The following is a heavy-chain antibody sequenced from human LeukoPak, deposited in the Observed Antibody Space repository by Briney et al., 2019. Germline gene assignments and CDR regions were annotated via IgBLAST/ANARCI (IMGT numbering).Heavy chain of an antibody. Sequence: GGSLRPSCAASGFTFSSYAMSWVRQAPGKGLEWVSAISGSGGSTYYADSVKGRFTISRDNSKNTLYLQMNSLRAEDTAVYYCAKRGVGSGSYPTYYFDYWGQGNLVTVSS. CDR2: ISGSGGST. V-gene: IGHV3-23*01. J-gene: IGHJ4*02. D-gene: IGHD1-26*01. CDR3: AKRGVGSGSYPTYYFDY. CDR1: GFTFSSYA.